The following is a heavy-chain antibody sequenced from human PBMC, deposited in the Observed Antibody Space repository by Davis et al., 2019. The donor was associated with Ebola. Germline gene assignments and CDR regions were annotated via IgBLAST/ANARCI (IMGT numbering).Heavy chain of an antibody. Sequence: LSLTCTVSGGSISSSSYYWGWVRQAPGKGLEWVSYISSSGSTIYYADSVKGRFTISRDNAKNSLYLQMNSLRAEDTAVYYCARFKVTAKLYYNYYYGMDVWGQGTTVTVSS. CDR1: GGSISSSSYY. D-gene: IGHD2-21*02. J-gene: IGHJ6*02. CDR2: ISSSGSTI. CDR3: ARFKVTAKLYYNYYYGMDV. V-gene: IGHV3-48*03.